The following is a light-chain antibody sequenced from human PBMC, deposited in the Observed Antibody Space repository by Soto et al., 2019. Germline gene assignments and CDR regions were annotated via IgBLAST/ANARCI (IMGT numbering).Light chain of an antibody. V-gene: IGLV1-40*01. CDR2: NNN. Sequence: VLTHPPSVSGAPGQRDTISCPGSSSNIGAGYDVHWYRHVPGTAPKLLIYNNNIRPPGVPDRFSGSKSGTSASLAITGLQAEDEADYYCQSYDSSLSGYVFGTGTKVTGL. CDR3: QSYDSSLSGYV. CDR1: SSNIGAGYD. J-gene: IGLJ1*01.